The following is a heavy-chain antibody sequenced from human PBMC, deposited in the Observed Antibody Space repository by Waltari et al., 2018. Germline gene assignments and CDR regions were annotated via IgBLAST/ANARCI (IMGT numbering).Heavy chain of an antibody. CDR3: ARYPITIFGVDWYFDL. J-gene: IGHJ2*01. Sequence: QVQLQESGPGLVKPSETLSLTCTVSGGSISSYYWSWILQPPGKGLEWIGYIYYSGSTNYNPSLKSRVTISVDTSKNQFSLKLSSVTAADTAVYYCARYPITIFGVDWYFDLWGRGTLVTVSS. CDR1: GGSISSYY. CDR2: IYYSGST. V-gene: IGHV4-59*01. D-gene: IGHD3-3*01.